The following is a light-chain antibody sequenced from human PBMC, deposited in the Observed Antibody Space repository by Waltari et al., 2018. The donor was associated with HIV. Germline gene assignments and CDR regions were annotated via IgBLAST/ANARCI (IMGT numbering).Light chain of an antibody. J-gene: IGLJ2*01. V-gene: IGLV2-23*02. Sequence: QSALTQPASVSGSFGQSITIPCTGTSSDVGSYNLVSWYQYHPGKAPKLIIYEVSKRPSGVSNRFSGAKSGNTASLTVSGLQAEDEADYYCGSYARSGIPFGGGTKLTGL. CDR1: SSDVGSYNL. CDR3: GSYARSGIP. CDR2: EVS.